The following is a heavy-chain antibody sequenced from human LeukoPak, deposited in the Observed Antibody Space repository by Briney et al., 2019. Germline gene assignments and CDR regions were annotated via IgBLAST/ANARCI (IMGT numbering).Heavy chain of an antibody. Sequence: SQTLSLTCTVSGGSISSGGYYWSWIRQHPGTGLEWIGYIYYSGSTYYNPSLKSRVTISVDTSKNQFSLKLSSVTAADTAVYYCARDLAVDGTDGWFDPWGQGTLVTVSS. CDR2: IYYSGST. CDR1: GGSISSGGYY. J-gene: IGHJ5*02. V-gene: IGHV4-31*03. CDR3: ARDLAVDGTDGWFDP. D-gene: IGHD1-14*01.